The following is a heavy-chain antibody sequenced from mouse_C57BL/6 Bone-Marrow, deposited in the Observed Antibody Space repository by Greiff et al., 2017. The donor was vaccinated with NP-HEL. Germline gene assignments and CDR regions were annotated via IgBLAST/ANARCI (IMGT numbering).Heavy chain of an antibody. CDR1: GYSITSGYY. D-gene: IGHD2-5*01. CDR2: ISYDGSN. J-gene: IGHJ2*01. Sequence: EVKLEESGPGLVKPSQSLSLTCSVTGYSITSGYYWNWIRQFPGNKLEWMGYISYDGSNNYNPSLKNRISITRDTSKNQFFLKLNSVTTEDTATYYCARVYSNYGDYWGQGTTLTVSS. CDR3: ARVYSNYGDY. V-gene: IGHV3-6*01.